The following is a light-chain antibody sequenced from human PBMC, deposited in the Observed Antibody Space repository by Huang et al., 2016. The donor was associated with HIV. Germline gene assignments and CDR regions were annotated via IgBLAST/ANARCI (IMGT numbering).Light chain of an antibody. J-gene: IGKJ4*01. V-gene: IGKV3-15*01. Sequence: EIVMTQSPATLSVSPGERATLSCRASQNIRTNVAWYQQKRGQPPRLLIYGASTRAAGIPARFSGSVSGTEFTLILTSLQSEDFAGYYCQHYHDWPPLAFGGGTKVEIK. CDR1: QNIRTN. CDR3: QHYHDWPPLA. CDR2: GAS.